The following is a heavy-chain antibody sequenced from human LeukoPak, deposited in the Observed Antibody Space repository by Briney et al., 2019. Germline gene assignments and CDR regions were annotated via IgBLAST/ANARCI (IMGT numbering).Heavy chain of an antibody. Sequence: GGSLRLSCAASGFTVTTYWMGWVRQAPGKGLEWAANIKQDGSEKYYVDSVKGRFTISRDNAKNSLSLQMNGLRAEDTAVYYCARPLMYYYGSETYFWFDPWGQGTLVTVSS. CDR3: ARPLMYYYGSETYFWFDP. D-gene: IGHD3-10*01. CDR2: IKQDGSEK. J-gene: IGHJ5*02. CDR1: GFTVTTYW. V-gene: IGHV3-7*01.